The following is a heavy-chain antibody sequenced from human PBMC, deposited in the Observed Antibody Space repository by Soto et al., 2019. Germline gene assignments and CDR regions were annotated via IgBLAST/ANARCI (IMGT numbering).Heavy chain of an antibody. CDR1: GYTFTSYD. V-gene: IGHV1-8*01. Sequence: SVKVSGKASGYTFTSYDIYWVRQATGQGLEWMGWINPKSGNTGYAQKFQGRVTMTRNTSVITAYMELSSRRSEDTAVYYCARGFGGSYPENWFDPWGQGTLVTVYS. CDR2: INPKSGNT. J-gene: IGHJ5*02. CDR3: ARGFGGSYPENWFDP. D-gene: IGHD1-26*01.